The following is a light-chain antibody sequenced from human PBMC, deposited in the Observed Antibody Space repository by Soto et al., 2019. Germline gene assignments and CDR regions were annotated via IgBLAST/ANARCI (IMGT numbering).Light chain of an antibody. J-gene: IGKJ1*01. V-gene: IGKV3-11*01. CDR3: QQRSNWPPGRT. CDR1: QSVSSY. CDR2: DAS. Sequence: EIVLTQSPATLSLSPGERATLSCRASQSVSSYLAWYQQKPGRAPRLLIYDASNRATGIPARLSGSGSGTDFTLTISSLEPEDFAVYYCQQRSNWPPGRTFGQGTKV.